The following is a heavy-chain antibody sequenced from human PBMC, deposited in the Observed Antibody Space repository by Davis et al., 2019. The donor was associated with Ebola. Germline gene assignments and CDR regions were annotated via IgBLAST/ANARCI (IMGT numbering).Heavy chain of an antibody. CDR3: ARRILAPYWYFDL. J-gene: IGHJ2*01. CDR2: IYPGDSDT. V-gene: IGHV5-51*01. CDR1: GYSFTSYW. Sequence: PGGSLRLSCKGSGYSFTSYWIGWVRQMPGKGLEWMGIIYPGDSDTRYSPSFQGQVTISADKSISTAYLQWSSLKASDTAMYYCARRILAPYWYFDLWGRGTLVTVSS.